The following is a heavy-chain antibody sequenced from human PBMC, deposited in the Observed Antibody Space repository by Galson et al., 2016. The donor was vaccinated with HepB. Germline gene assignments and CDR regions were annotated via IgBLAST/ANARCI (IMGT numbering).Heavy chain of an antibody. J-gene: IGHJ6*02. CDR2: IRSSSNTI. CDR1: GFTFSSYS. D-gene: IGHD3-10*01. CDR3: ARGFWFGLGRKYGMDV. Sequence: SLRLSCAASGFTFSSYSMNWVRQAPGKGLEGVSYIRSSSNTIYYADSVKGRFTISRDNAKNSLFLQMKSLRDEDTAVYYCARGFWFGLGRKYGMDVWGQGTTVTVSS. V-gene: IGHV3-48*02.